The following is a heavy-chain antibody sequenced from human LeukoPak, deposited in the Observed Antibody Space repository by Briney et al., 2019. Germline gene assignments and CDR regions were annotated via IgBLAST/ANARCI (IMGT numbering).Heavy chain of an antibody. D-gene: IGHD2-2*01. V-gene: IGHV1-8*01. CDR3: ARRGEYCSSTSCQPAYYYYYYMQV. J-gene: IGHJ6*03. Sequence: ASVKVSCKASGYTFTSYDINWGRQATGQGLEWMGWMNPNSGNTGYEQKFQGRGTMTRNTSISTAYMELSSLRSEDTAVYYCARRGEYCSSTSCQPAYYYYYYMQVWGKGPTVTISS. CDR1: GYTFTSYD. CDR2: MNPNSGNT.